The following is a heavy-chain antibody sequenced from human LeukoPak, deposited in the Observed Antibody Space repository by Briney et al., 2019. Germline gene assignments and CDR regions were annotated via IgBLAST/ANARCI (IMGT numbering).Heavy chain of an antibody. J-gene: IGHJ4*02. CDR2: ISGSGGST. V-gene: IGHV3-23*01. CDR3: AKYHYYDSYSLFDY. D-gene: IGHD3-22*01. CDR1: GGSFSGYY. Sequence: PSETLSLTCAVYGGSFSGYYWSWVRQAPGKGLEWVSAISGSGGSTYYADSVKGRFTISRDNSKNALYLQMNSLRAEDTAVYYCAKYHYYDSYSLFDYWGQGTLVTVSS.